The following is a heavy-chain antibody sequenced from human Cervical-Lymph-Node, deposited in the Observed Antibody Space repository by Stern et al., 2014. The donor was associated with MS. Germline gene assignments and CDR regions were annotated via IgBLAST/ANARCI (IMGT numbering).Heavy chain of an antibody. CDR2: IYYGGST. V-gene: IGHV4-59*01. CDR3: ARVGGQWLSLIDP. CDR1: GGSISRYY. Sequence: VQLVESGPGLVKPSETLSLTCTVSGGSISRYYWSWIRQPPGQGLEWIGYIYYGGSTNYNPSLKSRVTISVDTSKNQFSLKLSSVTAADTAVYYCARVGGQWLSLIDPWGQGTLVTVSS. D-gene: IGHD6-19*01. J-gene: IGHJ5*02.